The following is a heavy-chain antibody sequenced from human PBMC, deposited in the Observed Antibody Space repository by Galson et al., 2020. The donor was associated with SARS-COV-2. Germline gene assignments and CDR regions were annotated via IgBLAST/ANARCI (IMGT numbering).Heavy chain of an antibody. CDR1: GFTFSHYA. CDR2: ISGGGTTT. J-gene: IGHJ4*02. CDR3: AKDLASSVAIRTAFDY. D-gene: IGHD6-19*01. Sequence: GGSLSLSCAASGFTFSHYAMSWVRQSPGRRLDWVSVISGGGTTTYYADAVKGRFTISRDNSKNTLYLQMNSLRVEDSAIYYCAKDLASSVAIRTAFDYWGLGTLVTVSS. V-gene: IGHV3-23*01.